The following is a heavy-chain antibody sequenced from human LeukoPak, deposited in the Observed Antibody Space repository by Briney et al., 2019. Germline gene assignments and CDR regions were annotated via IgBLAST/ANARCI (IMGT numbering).Heavy chain of an antibody. D-gene: IGHD1-26*01. CDR2: IYYSGST. Sequence: SETLSLTCTVSGDSITRYYWSWIRQPPGKGLEWIGYIYYSGSTNYNPSLKSRVTISVDTSKNQFSLKLSSVTAADTAVYYCARDRVGATTNWFDPWGQGTLVTVSS. CDR3: ARDRVGATTNWFDP. J-gene: IGHJ5*02. CDR1: GDSITRYY. V-gene: IGHV4-59*01.